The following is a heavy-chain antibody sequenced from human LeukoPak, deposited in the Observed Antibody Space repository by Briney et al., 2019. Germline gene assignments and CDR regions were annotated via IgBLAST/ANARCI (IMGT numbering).Heavy chain of an antibody. CDR2: IIPIFGTA. D-gene: IGHD3-9*01. CDR3: ARETPYYDILTGLGAFDI. CDR1: GGTFSSYA. J-gene: IGHJ3*02. V-gene: IGHV1-69*13. Sequence: ASVKVSCKASGGTFSSYAISWVRQAPGQGLEWMGGIIPIFGTANYAQKFQGRVTITADESTSTAYMELRSLRSDDTAVYYCARETPYYDILTGLGAFDIWGQGTMVTVPS.